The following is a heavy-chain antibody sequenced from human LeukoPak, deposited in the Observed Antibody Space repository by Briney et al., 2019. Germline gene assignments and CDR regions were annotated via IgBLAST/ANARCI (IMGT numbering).Heavy chain of an antibody. Sequence: GESLKISCKGSGYSFTSYWIGWVRQMPGKGLEWMGIIYPGDSDTRYSPSFQGQVTIPADKSISTAYLQWSSLKASDTAVYYCARHLDCSGGSCYPGFYWGQGTLVTVSS. V-gene: IGHV5-51*01. CDR2: IYPGDSDT. CDR1: GYSFTSYW. D-gene: IGHD2-15*01. CDR3: ARHLDCSGGSCYPGFY. J-gene: IGHJ4*02.